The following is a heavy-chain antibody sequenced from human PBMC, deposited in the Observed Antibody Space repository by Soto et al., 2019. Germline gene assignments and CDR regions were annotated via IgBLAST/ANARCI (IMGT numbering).Heavy chain of an antibody. D-gene: IGHD1-26*01. J-gene: IGHJ4*02. CDR3: ARFSGYYSAIDY. CDR2: IYSSGST. V-gene: IGHV4-59*01. Sequence: SVTLSLTCTVGGDCISNYHWSWVRQPPGKGLECIGYIYSSGSTNYNPSLKSRVTISVDTSKNEFSLKLTSVTAADTAIYYCARFSGYYSAIDYWGQGTPVTVSS. CDR1: GDCISNYH.